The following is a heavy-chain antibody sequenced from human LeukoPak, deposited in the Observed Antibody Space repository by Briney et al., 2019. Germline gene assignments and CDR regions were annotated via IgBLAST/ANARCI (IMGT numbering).Heavy chain of an antibody. CDR3: ASSPPDDYGDYSDY. CDR2: ISSSGSTI. J-gene: IGHJ4*02. Sequence: GGSLRLSCAASGFTFSSYEMNWVRRAPGKGLEWVSYISSSGSTIYYADSVKGRFTISRDNAKNSLYLQMNSLRAEDTAVYYCASSPPDDYGDYSDYWGQGTLVTVSS. D-gene: IGHD4-17*01. CDR1: GFTFSSYE. V-gene: IGHV3-48*03.